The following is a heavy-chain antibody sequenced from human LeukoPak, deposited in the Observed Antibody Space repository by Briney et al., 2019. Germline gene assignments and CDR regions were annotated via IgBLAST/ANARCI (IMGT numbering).Heavy chain of an antibody. CDR1: AFTFTKDD. V-gene: IGHV3-13*01. CDR2: IGVTGDT. J-gene: IGHJ2*01. D-gene: IGHD2-15*01. CDR3: TKEFCGSRAACAGGSYYDF. Sequence: ARSLRLACAAAAFTFTKDDFHWVRHAPGKGLEWVAAIGVTGDTYYADAVKGRFTISREDAANSLYLQMRSLGAGDTALYYCTKEFCGSRAACAGGSYYDFWGRGALVTVSS.